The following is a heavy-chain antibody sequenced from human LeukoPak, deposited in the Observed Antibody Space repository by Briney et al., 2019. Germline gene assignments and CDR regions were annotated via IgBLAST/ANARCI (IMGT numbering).Heavy chain of an antibody. Sequence: ASVTVSCKASGYTFTSYGISWVRQAPGQGLEWMGWISAYNGNTNYAQKLQGRVTMTTDTSTSTAYMELRSLRSDDTAVYYCARDLLPSLSMVGYYFDYWGQGTLVTVSS. D-gene: IGHD3-10*01. CDR3: ARDLLPSLSMVGYYFDY. V-gene: IGHV1-18*01. CDR1: GYTFTSYG. J-gene: IGHJ4*02. CDR2: ISAYNGNT.